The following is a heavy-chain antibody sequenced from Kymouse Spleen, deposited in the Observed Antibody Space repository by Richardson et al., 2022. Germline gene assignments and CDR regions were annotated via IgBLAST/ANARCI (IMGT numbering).Heavy chain of an antibody. V-gene: IGHV4-61*01. CDR3: ARDTAGPLYYGMDV. D-gene: IGHD6-19*01. CDR2: IYYSGST. J-gene: IGHJ6*02. CDR1: GGSVSSGSYY. Sequence: QVQLQESGPGLVKPSETLSLTCTVSGGSVSSGSYYWSWIRQPPGKGLEWIGYIYYSGSTNYNPSLKSRVTISVDTSKNQFSLKLSSVTAADTAVYYCARDTAGPLYYGMDVWGQGTTVTVSS.